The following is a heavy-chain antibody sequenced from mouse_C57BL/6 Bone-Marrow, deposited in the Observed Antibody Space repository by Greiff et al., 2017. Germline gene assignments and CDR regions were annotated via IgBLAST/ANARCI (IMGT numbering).Heavy chain of an antibody. J-gene: IGHJ3*01. D-gene: IGHD1-1*02. CDR1: GYTFTSYG. V-gene: IGHV1-81*01. CDR2: IYPRSGNT. CDR3: ARRRGSPFAY. Sequence: VQLQQSGAELARPGASVKLSCKASGYTFTSYGISWVKQRTGQGLEWIGEIYPRSGNTYYNEKFKGKATLTADKSSSTAYMGLRSLTSEDSAGYVWARRRGSPFAYWGQGTRVTVAA.